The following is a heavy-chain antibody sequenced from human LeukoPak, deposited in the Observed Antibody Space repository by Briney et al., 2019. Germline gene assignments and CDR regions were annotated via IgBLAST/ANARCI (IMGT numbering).Heavy chain of an antibody. J-gene: IGHJ4*02. V-gene: IGHV3-23*01. CDR2: ISDDSSKT. CDR3: AKEGPDYGDYRSGDYFDF. Sequence: GGSLRLSCAASGFTFRNYAMGWVRQAPGKGLECVSAISDDSSKTSYADSAKGRFTISREYSKNTLFLQMNSLRAEDTAVYYCAKEGPDYGDYRSGDYFDFWGQGTLVTLSS. CDR1: GFTFRNYA. D-gene: IGHD4-17*01.